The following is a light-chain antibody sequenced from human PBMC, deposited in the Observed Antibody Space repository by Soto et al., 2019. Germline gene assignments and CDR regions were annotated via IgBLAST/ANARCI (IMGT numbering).Light chain of an antibody. CDR2: DVS. J-gene: IGLJ2*01. V-gene: IGLV2-14*03. CDR1: SSDVGDYNY. Sequence: QSALTQPASVSGSPGQSISISCTGTSSDVGDYNYVSWYQQHPDKAPKLMIYDVSDRPSGVSDRFSGSKSGSSASLTISGLQAEDEADYYRSSYTATNVVFGGGTQLTVL. CDR3: SSYTATNVV.